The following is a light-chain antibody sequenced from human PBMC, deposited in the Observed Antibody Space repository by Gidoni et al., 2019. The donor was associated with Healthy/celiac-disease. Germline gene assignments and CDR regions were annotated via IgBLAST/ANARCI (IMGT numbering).Light chain of an antibody. Sequence: DIQMTQTPPTLSPSVGDRVTNTCRASQSISTWLAWYQQKPGKAPKLLIYKASSLKSGVPSRFSGRGSGTEFTLTISSLQPEDFAIYYCQQDNSYSELTFGGGTKVEIK. CDR1: QSISTW. J-gene: IGKJ4*01. CDR2: KAS. CDR3: QQDNSYSELT. V-gene: IGKV1-5*03.